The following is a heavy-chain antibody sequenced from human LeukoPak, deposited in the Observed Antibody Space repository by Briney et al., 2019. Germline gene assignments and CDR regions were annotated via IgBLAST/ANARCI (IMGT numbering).Heavy chain of an antibody. CDR1: GFTFSTYS. D-gene: IGHD3-10*01. Sequence: PGGSLRLSCAASGFTFSTYSMNWVRQAPGKGLEWVSSISSSSNYIYYADSVKGRFSISRDDAKNLLFLQMNSLRAEDTAVYYCARWGYYYGSGRGLGAFDIWGQGTMVTVSS. J-gene: IGHJ3*02. V-gene: IGHV3-21*06. CDR2: ISSSSNYI. CDR3: ARWGYYYGSGRGLGAFDI.